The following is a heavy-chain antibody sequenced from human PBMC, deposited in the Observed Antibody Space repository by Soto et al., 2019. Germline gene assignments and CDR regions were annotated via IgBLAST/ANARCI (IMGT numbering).Heavy chain of an antibody. CDR1: GYGFTTYV. J-gene: IGHJ4*02. CDR2: ISAHNGNT. Sequence: QVHLVQSGAEVKKPGASVKVSCKGSGYGFTTYVITWVRQAPGQGLEWMAWISAHNGNTNYAQKLQGRVTVTRDTSTSTAYMELRSRRSDDTAVYYCARGRYGEYWGQGALVTVSS. D-gene: IGHD3-10*01. V-gene: IGHV1-18*01. CDR3: ARGRYGEY.